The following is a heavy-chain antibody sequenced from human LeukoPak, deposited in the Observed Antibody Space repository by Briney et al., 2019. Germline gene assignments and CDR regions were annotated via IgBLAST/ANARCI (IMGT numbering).Heavy chain of an antibody. Sequence: GGSLRLSCAASGFTFSSYAMSWVRQAPGKGLEWVSAISGSGGSTYYADSVKGRCTISRDNSKDTLYLQINSLRAEDTAVYYCAKSNYYDSSDWFDPWGQGTLVTVSS. CDR2: ISGSGGST. J-gene: IGHJ5*02. D-gene: IGHD3-22*01. V-gene: IGHV3-23*01. CDR1: GFTFSSYA. CDR3: AKSNYYDSSDWFDP.